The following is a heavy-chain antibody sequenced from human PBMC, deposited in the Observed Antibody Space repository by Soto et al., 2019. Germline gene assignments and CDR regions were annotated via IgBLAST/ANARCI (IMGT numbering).Heavy chain of an antibody. V-gene: IGHV3-33*06. CDR1: GFTFSSYG. Sequence: GGSLRLSCAASGFTFSSYGMHWVRQAPGKGLEWVAVIWYDGSNKYYADSVKGRFTISRDNSKNTLYLQMNSLRAEDTAVYYCAKQFLYCSSTSCLIAYDAFDIWGQGTMVTVSS. CDR3: AKQFLYCSSTSCLIAYDAFDI. J-gene: IGHJ3*02. D-gene: IGHD2-2*01. CDR2: IWYDGSNK.